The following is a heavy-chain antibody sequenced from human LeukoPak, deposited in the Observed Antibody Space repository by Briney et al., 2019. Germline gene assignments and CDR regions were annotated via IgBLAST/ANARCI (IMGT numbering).Heavy chain of an antibody. V-gene: IGHV3-23*01. CDR2: ISGSGGST. J-gene: IGHJ4*02. CDR3: AKAGTGTTYGCFDY. Sequence: PGGSLRLSCAASGFTFSSYAMSWVRQALGKGLEWVSAISGSGGSTYYADSVKGRFTISRDNSKNTLYLQMNSLRAEDTAVYYCAKAGTGTTYGCFDYWGQGTLVTVSS. D-gene: IGHD1-1*01. CDR1: GFTFSSYA.